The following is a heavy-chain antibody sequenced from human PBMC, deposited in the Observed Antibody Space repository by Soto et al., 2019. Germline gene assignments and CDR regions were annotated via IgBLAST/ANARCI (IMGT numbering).Heavy chain of an antibody. J-gene: IGHJ6*02. V-gene: IGHV3-33*03. Sequence: ESGGGVVQPGGSLRLSCAASGFSFSNHGMHWVRQAPGKGLEWVAAIWSDASNKYYADSGKGRFTISRDNSKSTLYLQMNTLRGEDPAGFFCATSGFNKPGYYYGMGVGGQGTTVTVSS. CDR2: IWSDASNK. CDR1: GFSFSNHG. CDR3: ATSGFNKPGYYYGMGV. D-gene: IGHD6-25*01.